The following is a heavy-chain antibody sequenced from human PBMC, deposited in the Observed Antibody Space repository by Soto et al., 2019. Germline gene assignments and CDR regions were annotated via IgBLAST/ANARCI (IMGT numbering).Heavy chain of an antibody. CDR3: ARVENRGYSYGLFDY. CDR2: IYYSGST. CDR1: GGSISSGGYY. V-gene: IGHV4-31*03. Sequence: SETLSLTCTVSGGSISSGGYYWSWIRQHPGKGLEWIGYIYYSGSTYYNPSLKSRVTISVDTSKNQFSLKLSSVTAADTAVYYCARVENRGYSYGLFDYWGQGTLVTVSS. J-gene: IGHJ4*02. D-gene: IGHD5-18*01.